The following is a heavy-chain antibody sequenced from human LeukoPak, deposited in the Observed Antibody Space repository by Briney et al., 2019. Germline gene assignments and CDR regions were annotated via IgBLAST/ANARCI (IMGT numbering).Heavy chain of an antibody. D-gene: IGHD5-12*01. CDR2: IRYDGSND. Sequence: GGSLRLSCAASGFTFSYYAIHWVRQAPGKGLEWVAFIRYDGSNDYYADSVKGRFTISRDNSKNTPYLQMNSLRAEDTAVYYCARGPSGYHNTGGQGTLVTVSS. CDR3: ARGPSGYHNT. V-gene: IGHV3-30*02. CDR1: GFTFSYYA. J-gene: IGHJ4*02.